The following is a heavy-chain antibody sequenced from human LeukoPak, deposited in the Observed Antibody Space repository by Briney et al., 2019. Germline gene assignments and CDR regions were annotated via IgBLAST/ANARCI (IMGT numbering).Heavy chain of an antibody. CDR1: GFTVSSYY. D-gene: IGHD3-22*01. Sequence: GGSLRLSCAASGFTVSSYYMSWVRQAPGKRLEWVSVIYSDGRTFYADSVKGRFTISRDNSKNTLYLQMNSLRAEDTAVYFCAREVSGGYYFFDYWGQGTLVTVSS. CDR2: IYSDGRT. J-gene: IGHJ4*02. CDR3: AREVSGGYYFFDY. V-gene: IGHV3-53*01.